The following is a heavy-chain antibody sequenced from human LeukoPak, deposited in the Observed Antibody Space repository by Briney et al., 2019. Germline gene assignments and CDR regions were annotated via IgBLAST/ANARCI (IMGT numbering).Heavy chain of an antibody. CDR1: GFSISSYG. CDR2: IWYDGSKK. D-gene: IGHD3-10*01. J-gene: IGHJ4*02. V-gene: IGHV3-33*01. CDR3: ARDECSTTYCYGY. Sequence: SGGSLRLSCVVSGFSISSYGMHRVRQSPGKGLEWVAVIWYDGSKKYHADSVRGRFTISRDVSKSTLYLEMSSLRAEDTAVYYCARDECSTTYCYGYWGQGTLVTVSS.